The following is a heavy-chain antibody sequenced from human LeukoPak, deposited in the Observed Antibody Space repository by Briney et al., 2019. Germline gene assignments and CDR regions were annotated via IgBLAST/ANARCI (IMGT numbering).Heavy chain of an antibody. CDR1: GGSISSSSYY. V-gene: IGHV4-39*07. Sequence: SETLSLTCTVSGGSISSSSYYWGWIRQPPGKGLEWIGSIYYSGSTYYNPSLKSRVTISVDTSKNQFSLKLSSVTAADTAVYYCARDVIRGGGKGNWFDPWGQGTLVTVSS. CDR3: ARDVIRGGGKGNWFDP. J-gene: IGHJ5*02. D-gene: IGHD2-15*01. CDR2: IYYSGST.